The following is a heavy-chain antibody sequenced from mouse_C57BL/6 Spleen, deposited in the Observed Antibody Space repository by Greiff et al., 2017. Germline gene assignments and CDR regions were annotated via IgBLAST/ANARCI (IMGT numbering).Heavy chain of an antibody. CDR3: ARLDGRYFDV. J-gene: IGHJ1*03. CDR1: GYTFTDYY. D-gene: IGHD2-3*01. V-gene: IGHV1-76*01. CDR2: IYPGSGNT. Sequence: VQLQQSGAELVRPGASVKLSCKASGYTFTDYYINWVKQRPGQGLEWIARIYPGSGNTYYNEKFKGKATLTAEKSSSTAYMQLSSLTSEDSAVYFCARLDGRYFDVWGTGTTVTVSS.